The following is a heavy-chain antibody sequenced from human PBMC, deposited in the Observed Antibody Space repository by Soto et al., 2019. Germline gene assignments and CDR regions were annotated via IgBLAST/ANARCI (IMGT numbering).Heavy chain of an antibody. CDR3: ARDKTTVNTKILYYFNGMDV. J-gene: IGHJ6*02. V-gene: IGHV5-51*01. D-gene: IGHD4-17*01. CDR2: IYPGDSDT. Sequence: GESLKISCKGSGYSFTNYWIAWVRQMPGKGLEWMGIIYPGDSDTRYNPSFQGQVTTSADKSISTAYLQWKSLKASDTAMYYCARDKTTVNTKILYYFNGMDVWGPGTTVTVSS. CDR1: GYSFTNYW.